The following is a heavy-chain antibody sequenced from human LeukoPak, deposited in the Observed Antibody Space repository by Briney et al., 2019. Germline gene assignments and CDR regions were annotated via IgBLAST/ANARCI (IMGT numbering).Heavy chain of an antibody. J-gene: IGHJ4*02. CDR1: GGSFSGYY. Sequence: PSETLSLTCAVYGGSFSGYYWSWIRQPPGKGLEWIGEINHSGSTNYNPSLKSRVTISVDTSKNQFSLKLSSVTAADTAVYYCARLSSQLWPPRPFDYWGQGTLVTVSS. V-gene: IGHV4-34*01. CDR2: INHSGST. D-gene: IGHD5-18*01. CDR3: ARLSSQLWPPRPFDY.